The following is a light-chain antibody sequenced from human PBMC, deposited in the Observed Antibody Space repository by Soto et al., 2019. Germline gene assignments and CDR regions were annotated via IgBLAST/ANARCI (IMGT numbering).Light chain of an antibody. Sequence: QSVLTQPASVSGSPGQSITISCTGTSSDVGGYKFVSWYQQHPGKAPKLMIYEVSNRPSGVSNRFSGSKSGNTASLTSSGLQAEDEADYYCSSYTTSSTRVFGGGTKLTVL. J-gene: IGLJ3*02. CDR3: SSYTTSSTRV. CDR1: SSDVGGYKF. CDR2: EVS. V-gene: IGLV2-14*01.